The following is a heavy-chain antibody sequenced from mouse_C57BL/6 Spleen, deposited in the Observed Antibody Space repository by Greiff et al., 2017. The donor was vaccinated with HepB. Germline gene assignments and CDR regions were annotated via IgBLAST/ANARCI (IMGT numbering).Heavy chain of an antibody. CDR3: ARSSTAQARDYAMDY. J-gene: IGHJ4*01. CDR2: ISDGGSYT. CDR1: GFTFSSYA. Sequence: EVKLVESGGGLVKPGGSLKLSCAASGFTFSSYAMSWVRQTPEKRLEGVATISDGGSYTDYPDNVKGRFTISRDNAKNNLYLQMSHLKSEDTAMYYCARSSTAQARDYAMDYWGQGTSVTVSS. V-gene: IGHV5-4*03. D-gene: IGHD3-2*02.